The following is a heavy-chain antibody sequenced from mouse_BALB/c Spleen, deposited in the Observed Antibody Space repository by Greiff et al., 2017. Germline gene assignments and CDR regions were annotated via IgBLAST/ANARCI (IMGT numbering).Heavy chain of an antibody. Sequence: EVKLQESGGGLVKPGGSLKLSCAASGFTFSDYYMYWVRQTPEKRLEWVATISDGGSYTYYPDSVKGRFTISRDNAKNNLYLQMSSLKSEDTAMYYCARGPGTGYYAMDYWGQGTSVTVSS. CDR2: ISDGGSYT. CDR1: GFTFSDYY. D-gene: IGHD4-1*01. V-gene: IGHV5-4*02. J-gene: IGHJ4*01. CDR3: ARGPGTGYYAMDY.